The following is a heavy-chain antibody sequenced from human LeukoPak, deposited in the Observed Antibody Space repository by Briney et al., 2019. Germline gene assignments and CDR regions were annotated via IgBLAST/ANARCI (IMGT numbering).Heavy chain of an antibody. V-gene: IGHV3-48*03. CDR2: ISSSGSNI. CDR3: ARDPGSGLLFDY. D-gene: IGHD3-10*01. J-gene: IGHJ4*02. CDR1: GFTFSSYG. Sequence: GGSLRLSCVASGFTFSSYGMHWVRQAPGKGLEWVSYISSSGSNIYYADSVRGRFTISRDNAKNSLYLQMNSLRAEDTAVYYCARDPGSGLLFDYWGQGVLVAVSS.